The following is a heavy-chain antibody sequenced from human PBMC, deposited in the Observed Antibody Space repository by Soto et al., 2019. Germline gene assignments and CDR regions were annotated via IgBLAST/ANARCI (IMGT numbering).Heavy chain of an antibody. CDR1: GGSMRRSSYY. J-gene: IGHJ6*02. CDR3: ARLARYYDILTGKYYYYGMDV. Sequence: SETLSLTCTVSGGSMRRSSYYWGWIRQPPGKGLEWIGSIYYSGSTYYNPSLKSRVTISVDTSKNQFSLKLSSVTAADTAAYYCARLARYYDILTGKYYYYGMDVWGQGTTVTVSS. V-gene: IGHV4-39*01. D-gene: IGHD3-9*01. CDR2: IYYSGST.